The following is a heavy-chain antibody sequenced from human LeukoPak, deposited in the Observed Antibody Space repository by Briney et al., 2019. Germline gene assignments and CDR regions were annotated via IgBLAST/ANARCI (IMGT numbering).Heavy chain of an antibody. CDR3: AMRAVAGSHFNYFDY. CDR1: GFTFSTYV. J-gene: IGHJ4*02. V-gene: IGHV3-30*04. D-gene: IGHD6-19*01. CDR2: ISYDGGNQ. Sequence: GGSLRLSCAASGFTFSTYVMHWVRQAPGKGLEWVALISYDGGNQYYADSVKGRFTISRDISKSTLYLQLNSLRPEDTAVYYCAMRAVAGSHFNYFDYWGQGTLVTVYS.